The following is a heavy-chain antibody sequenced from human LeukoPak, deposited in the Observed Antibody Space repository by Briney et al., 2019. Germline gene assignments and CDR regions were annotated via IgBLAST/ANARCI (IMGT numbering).Heavy chain of an antibody. J-gene: IGHJ4*02. Sequence: GGSLRLSCAASGFTFNDYWMLWVRQAPGKGVEWVARIYKDASVTTYADFVKGRFTISRDNVKNTVYLEMDSLRAEDTGVYYCARNIDYYDSSGIDYWGQGTLVTVSS. V-gene: IGHV3-74*03. CDR1: GFTFNDYW. CDR2: IYKDASVT. D-gene: IGHD3-22*01. CDR3: ARNIDYYDSSGIDY.